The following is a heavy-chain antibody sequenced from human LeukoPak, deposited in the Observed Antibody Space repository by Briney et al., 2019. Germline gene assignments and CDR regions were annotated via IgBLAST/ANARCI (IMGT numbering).Heavy chain of an antibody. CDR3: VRVRVVEAKNYDSTYYYGMDV. J-gene: IGHJ6*02. CDR1: GGTFSSYA. V-gene: IGHV1-69*04. Sequence: SVKVSCKASGGTFSSYAISWVRQAPGQGLEWMGRIIPILGIANYAQKFQGRVTITADKSTSTAYMELSSLRSEDTAVYYCVRVRVVEAKNYDSTYYYGMDVWGQGTTVTVSS. CDR2: IIPILGIA. D-gene: IGHD3-3*01.